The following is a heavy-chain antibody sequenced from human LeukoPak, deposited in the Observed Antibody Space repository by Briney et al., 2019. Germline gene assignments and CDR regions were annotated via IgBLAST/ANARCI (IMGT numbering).Heavy chain of an antibody. CDR3: AKDDSYGSSGCYGRLVYSYYMDV. Sequence: PGGSLRLSCTASGFTFGDYAMSWVRQAPGKGLEWVGFIRSKAYGGTTEYAASVKGRFTISRDDSKSIAYLQMNSLKTEDTAVYYCAKDDSYGSSGCYGRLVYSYYMDVRGKG. D-gene: IGHD3-22*01. CDR2: IRSKAYGGTT. CDR1: GFTFGDYA. J-gene: IGHJ6*03. V-gene: IGHV3-49*04.